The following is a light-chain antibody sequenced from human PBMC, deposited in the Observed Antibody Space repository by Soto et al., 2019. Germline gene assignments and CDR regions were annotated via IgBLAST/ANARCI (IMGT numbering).Light chain of an antibody. CDR1: QCISNW. CDR3: QQVNAY. CDR2: DAS. J-gene: IGKJ2*01. V-gene: IGKV1-5*01. Sequence: DIQMTQSASTLSASVGDRVTITCRARQCISNWLAWYQQKPGKAPKLLIYDASKLESGVPSRFSGSGSGTEFTLTITSLQPDHSATYYCQQVNAYFGQGTKLEIK.